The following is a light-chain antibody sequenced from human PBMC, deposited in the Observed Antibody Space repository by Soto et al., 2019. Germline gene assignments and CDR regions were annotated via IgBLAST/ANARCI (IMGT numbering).Light chain of an antibody. V-gene: IGKV3-20*01. CDR1: QSVGSNY. Sequence: EIVLTQSPGTLSLSPGESATLYCRASQSVGSNYLAWYQQKPGQAPRVLIYGASSRATGIPDRFSGSGSGADFTLTISRLEPEDFAVYYCQQYTTSPFTFSPGTKVDIK. CDR3: QQYTTSPFT. CDR2: GAS. J-gene: IGKJ3*01.